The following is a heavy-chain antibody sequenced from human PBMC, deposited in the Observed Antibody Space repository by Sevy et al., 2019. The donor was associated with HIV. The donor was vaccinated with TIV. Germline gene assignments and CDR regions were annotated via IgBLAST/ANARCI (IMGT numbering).Heavy chain of an antibody. CDR3: AREGGCSSTSCPHYYYYYGMDV. J-gene: IGHJ6*02. CDR1: GYTFTGYY. Sequence: ASVKVSCKASGYTFTGYYMHWVRQAPGQGLEWMGWINPNSGGTNYAQKFQGRVTMTRDTSISTAYMELSRLISDDTAVYYCAREGGCSSTSCPHYYYYYGMDVWGQGTTVTVSS. V-gene: IGHV1-2*02. D-gene: IGHD2-2*01. CDR2: INPNSGGT.